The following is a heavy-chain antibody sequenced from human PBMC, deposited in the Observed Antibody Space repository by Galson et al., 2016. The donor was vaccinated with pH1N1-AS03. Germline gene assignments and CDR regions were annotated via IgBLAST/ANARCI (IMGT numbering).Heavy chain of an antibody. CDR3: AKDVLSWAFDH. CDR2: IRYDGSDK. J-gene: IGHJ4*02. D-gene: IGHD1-26*01. Sequence: SLRLSCATSRFTFSTYGMHWIRQAPGKGLEWVTFIRYDGSDKYYADSVKGRFTISRDNSKNTLYLQMNSLGPEDTAVYYCAKDVLSWAFDHWGQGALVTVSS. CDR1: RFTFSTYG. V-gene: IGHV3-30*02.